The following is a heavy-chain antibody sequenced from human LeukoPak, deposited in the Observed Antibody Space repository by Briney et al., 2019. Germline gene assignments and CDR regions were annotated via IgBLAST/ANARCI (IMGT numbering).Heavy chain of an antibody. Sequence: SETLSLTCAVYGGSFSGYYWSWIRQPPGKSLEWVGDINPSGNTQYNPSLKSRVTISLDASKSQFYLKMNSVTAADTAVYYCARRVRSADYRLDYWGQGTLVTVSS. J-gene: IGHJ4*02. D-gene: IGHD4-11*01. V-gene: IGHV4-34*01. CDR3: ARRVRSADYRLDY. CDR2: INPSGNT. CDR1: GGSFSGYY.